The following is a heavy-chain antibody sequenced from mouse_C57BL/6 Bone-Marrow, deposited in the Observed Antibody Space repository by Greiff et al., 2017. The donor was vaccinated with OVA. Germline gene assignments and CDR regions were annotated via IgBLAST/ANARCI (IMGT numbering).Heavy chain of an antibody. J-gene: IGHJ4*01. D-gene: IGHD2-2*01. Sequence: VQLQQPGTELVKPGASVKLSCKASGYTFTSYWMHWVKQRPGQGLEWIGNINPSNGGTNYNEKFKSKATLTVDKSSSTAYMQLSSLTSEDCAVYYCARGGIWLRVPMDYWGQGTSVTVSA. CDR3: ARGGIWLRVPMDY. CDR1: GYTFTSYW. V-gene: IGHV1-53*01. CDR2: INPSNGGT.